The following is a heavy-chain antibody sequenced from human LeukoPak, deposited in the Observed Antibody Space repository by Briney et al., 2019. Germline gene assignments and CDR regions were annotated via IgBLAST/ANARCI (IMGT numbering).Heavy chain of an antibody. CDR2: IYHSGSP. J-gene: IGHJ6*02. CDR3: ARGGAYYYDSSGYYPYYYYGMDV. D-gene: IGHD3-22*01. Sequence: PSETLSLTCAVSGGSISSNNWWGWVRQPPGKGLEWIGEIYHSGSPNYNPSLKSRVTISVDTSKNQFSLKLSSVTAADTAVYYCARGGAYYYDSSGYYPYYYYGMDVWGQGTTVTVSS. CDR1: GGSISSNNW. V-gene: IGHV4-4*02.